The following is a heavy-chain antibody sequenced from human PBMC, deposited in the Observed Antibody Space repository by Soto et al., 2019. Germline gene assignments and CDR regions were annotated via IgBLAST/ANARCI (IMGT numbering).Heavy chain of an antibody. J-gene: IGHJ6*02. CDR2: IYHSGST. D-gene: IGHD2-2*01. Sequence: PSETLSLTCAVSGYSISSGDFWGWLRPSPGKVVEWIGSIYHSGSTYYNQSLKSRVTISLDTTKNQLSLQLTSVTAADTAVYYPGAAMMEGSCMDVWGQGTMVTVSS. CDR3: GAAMMEGSCMDV. V-gene: IGHV4-38-2*01. CDR1: GYSISSGDF.